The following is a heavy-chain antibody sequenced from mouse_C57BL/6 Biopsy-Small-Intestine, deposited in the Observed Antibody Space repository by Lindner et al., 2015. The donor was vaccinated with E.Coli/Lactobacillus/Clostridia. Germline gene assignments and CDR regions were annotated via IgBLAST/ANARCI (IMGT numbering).Heavy chain of an antibody. CDR2: FDPEEDEK. V-gene: IGHV14-2*02. CDR1: GYTLTDLS. D-gene: IGHD4-1*01. Sequence: SVKVSCKVSGYTLTDLSIHWVRQGPGKGLEWMGGFDPEEDEKIYAQKFQGRVTMTEDTSTDTAYMELSGLRSEDTAVYYCATFRSKIWDYYYYAMDVWGQGTTVTVSS. CDR3: ATFRSKIWDYYYYAMDV. J-gene: IGHJ4*01.